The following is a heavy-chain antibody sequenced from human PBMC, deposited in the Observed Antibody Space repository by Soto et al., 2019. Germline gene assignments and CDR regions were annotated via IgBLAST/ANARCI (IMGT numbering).Heavy chain of an antibody. CDR1: GGTFSSYA. J-gene: IGHJ2*01. V-gene: IGHV1-69*12. CDR2: LIPIFGTA. Sequence: QVQLVQSGAEVKKPGSSVKVSCKASGGTFSSYAISWVRQAPGQGLEWMGGLIPIFGTANYAQKFQGRVTXXAXXATSTAYMELSSLRSEDTAVYYCARAVTTPWYFDLWGRGTLVTVSS. CDR3: ARAVTTPWYFDL. D-gene: IGHD4-17*01.